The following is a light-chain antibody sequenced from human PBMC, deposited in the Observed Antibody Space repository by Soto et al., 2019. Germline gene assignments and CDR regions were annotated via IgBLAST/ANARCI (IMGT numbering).Light chain of an antibody. CDR1: GSDVGNYNY. CDR3: SSYAATNNRGV. V-gene: IGLV2-8*01. J-gene: IGLJ1*01. Sequence: QSVLTQPPSASGSPGQSVTISCTGTGSDVGNYNYVSWYQQHPGKAPKLMIYEVSKRPSGVPDRFSGSKSGNTVSLTVSGLQAEDEADYYCSSYAATNNRGVFGTGTKLTVL. CDR2: EVS.